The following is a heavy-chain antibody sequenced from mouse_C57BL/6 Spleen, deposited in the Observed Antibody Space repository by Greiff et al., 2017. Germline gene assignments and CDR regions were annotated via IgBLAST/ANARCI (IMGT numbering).Heavy chain of an antibody. CDR3: ARGGTTVVATDY. CDR1: GYTFTSYW. V-gene: IGHV1-69*01. J-gene: IGHJ2*01. CDR2: IDPSDSYT. D-gene: IGHD1-1*01. Sequence: VQLQQPGAELVMPGASVKLSCKASGYTFTSYWMHWVKQRPGQGLEWIGKIDPSDSYTNYNQKFKGKSTLTVDKSSSTAYMQLSSLTSEDSAVYYCARGGTTVVATDYWGQGTTLTVSS.